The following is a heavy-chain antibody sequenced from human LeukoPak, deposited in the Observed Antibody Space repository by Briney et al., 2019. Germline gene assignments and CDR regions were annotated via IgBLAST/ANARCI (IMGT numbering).Heavy chain of an antibody. CDR1: GGTFSSYA. Sequence: ASVKVSCKASGGTFSSYAISWVRQAPGQGLEWMGWVNPNSGGTNYAQKFQGRVTMTRDTSISTAYMELSRLRSDDTAVYYCARLPPPYSGWGQGTLVTVSS. CDR2: VNPNSGGT. D-gene: IGHD6-13*01. V-gene: IGHV1-2*02. J-gene: IGHJ4*02. CDR3: ARLPPPYSG.